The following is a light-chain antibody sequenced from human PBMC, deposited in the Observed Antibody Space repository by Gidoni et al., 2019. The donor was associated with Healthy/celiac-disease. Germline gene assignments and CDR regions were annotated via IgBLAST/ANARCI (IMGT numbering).Light chain of an antibody. CDR2: WAS. V-gene: IGKV4-1*01. Sequence: DIVMTQSPDPLAVSLGERATINCKSSQSVLYSSNNKNYLAWYQQKTGQPPKLLIYWASTRESGVPDRFSGSGSGTDFTLTISSLQAEDVAVYYCQQYYSTPGTFGQGTKVEVK. CDR3: QQYYSTPGT. J-gene: IGKJ1*01. CDR1: QSVLYSSNNKNY.